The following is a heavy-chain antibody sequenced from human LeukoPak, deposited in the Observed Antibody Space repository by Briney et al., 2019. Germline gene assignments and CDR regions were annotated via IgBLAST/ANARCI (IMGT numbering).Heavy chain of an antibody. V-gene: IGHV4-34*01. CDR1: GGSFSGYY. J-gene: IGHJ3*02. D-gene: IGHD3-22*01. CDR2: INHSGST. CDR3: ARAQKTYYYDSSGYYRNAFDI. Sequence: SETLSLTCAVYGGSFSGYYWRWIRQPPGKGLEWIGEINHSGSTNYNPSLKSRVPISVDTSKNQFSLKLSSVTAADTAVYYCARAQKTYYYDSSGYYRNAFDIWGQGTMVTVSS.